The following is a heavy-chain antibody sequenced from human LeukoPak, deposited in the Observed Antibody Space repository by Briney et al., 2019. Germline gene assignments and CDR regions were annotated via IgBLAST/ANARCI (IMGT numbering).Heavy chain of an antibody. Sequence: GGSLRLSCAASGFTFSNYWMSWVRQAPGKGLEWVANINQDGSEKYYVDSVKGRFTISRDNAKNSLYLQMNSLRAEDTALYYCAKDMSGYYYDSSGYNPFDYWGQGTLVTVSS. V-gene: IGHV3-7*03. CDR3: AKDMSGYYYDSSGYNPFDY. J-gene: IGHJ4*02. D-gene: IGHD3-22*01. CDR2: INQDGSEK. CDR1: GFTFSNYW.